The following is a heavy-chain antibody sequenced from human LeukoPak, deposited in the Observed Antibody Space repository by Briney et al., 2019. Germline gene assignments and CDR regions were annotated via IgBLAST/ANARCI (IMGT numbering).Heavy chain of an antibody. CDR3: ARVSSSGWYFDY. V-gene: IGHV3-11*01. CDR1: GFTFSDYY. CDR2: ISISGTTT. D-gene: IGHD6-19*01. J-gene: IGHJ4*02. Sequence: GGSLRLSCAASGFTFSDYYMTWIRQTPGKGLEWVSYISISGTTTFYVDSVKGRFTISRDNTKNSLYLQMNSLRAEDTAVYYCARVSSSGWYFDYWGQGTLVTVSS.